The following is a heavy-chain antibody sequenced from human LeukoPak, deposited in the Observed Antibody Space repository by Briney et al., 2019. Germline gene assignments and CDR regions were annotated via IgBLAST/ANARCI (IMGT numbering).Heavy chain of an antibody. CDR1: GFIFSSYA. J-gene: IGHJ4*02. V-gene: IGHV3-23*01. CDR3: AKDHGTNVYDPFDY. Sequence: GGSLRLSCAAPGFIFSSYAMSWVRQAPGKGLEWVSTISGSGGSTYYADSVKGRFTISRDNSKNTVYLQMSSLRAEDTAVYYCAKDHGTNVYDPFDYWGQGTLVTVSS. D-gene: IGHD2-8*01. CDR2: ISGSGGST.